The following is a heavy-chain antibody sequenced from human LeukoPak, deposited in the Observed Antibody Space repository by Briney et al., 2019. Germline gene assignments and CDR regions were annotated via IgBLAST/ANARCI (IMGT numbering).Heavy chain of an antibody. J-gene: IGHJ4*02. Sequence: GGSLRLSCAASGFTFSNAWMSWVRQAPGKGLEWVGRIKSKTDGGTTDYAAPVKGRFTISRDDSKNTLYLQMNSLKTEDTAVYYCTTHDFWSGYYHFDYWGQGTLVTVSS. V-gene: IGHV3-15*01. CDR1: GFTFSNAW. D-gene: IGHD3-3*01. CDR2: IKSKTDGGTT. CDR3: TTHDFWSGYYHFDY.